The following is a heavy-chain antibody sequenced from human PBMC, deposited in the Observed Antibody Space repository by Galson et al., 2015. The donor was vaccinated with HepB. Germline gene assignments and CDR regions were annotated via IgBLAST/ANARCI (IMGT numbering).Heavy chain of an antibody. J-gene: IGHJ4*02. V-gene: IGHV3-74*01. Sequence: SLRLSCAASGFTFSSYWMHWVRQAPGKGLVWVSRINSDGSSTSYADSVKGRFTISRDNAKNTLYLQMNSLRAEDTAVYYCARVWVYSSSWFDYWGQGTLVTVSS. CDR2: INSDGSST. CDR1: GFTFSSYW. D-gene: IGHD6-13*01. CDR3: ARVWVYSSSWFDY.